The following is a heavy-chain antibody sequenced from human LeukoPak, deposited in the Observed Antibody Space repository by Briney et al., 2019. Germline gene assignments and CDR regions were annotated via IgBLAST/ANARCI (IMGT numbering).Heavy chain of an antibody. CDR2: IYFSGST. CDR3: ARHKSSGSYPLDY. V-gene: IGHV4-59*08. J-gene: IGHJ4*02. D-gene: IGHD3-22*01. CDR1: GGSISTYF. Sequence: SVTLSLTCTVSGGSISTYFWSWIRQPPRKGLEWSGHIYFSGSTNYNPSLESRVTISVDTSKHQFSLTLSSVTAADTAVYYCARHKSSGSYPLDYWGQGILVTVSS.